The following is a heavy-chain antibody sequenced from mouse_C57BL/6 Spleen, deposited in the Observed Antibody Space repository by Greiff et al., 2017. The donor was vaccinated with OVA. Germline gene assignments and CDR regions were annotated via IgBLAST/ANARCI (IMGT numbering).Heavy chain of an antibody. Sequence: QVQLQQSGAELVKPGASVKLSCKASGYTFTSSWMHWVKQSPGRGLEWIGRIDPNSGGTKYNEKFKSKATLTVAKPSSNAFMQLSSLPSAVSAVYFCARSAGAHYFDYWGQGTTLTGSA. V-gene: IGHV1-72*01. D-gene: IGHD1-2*01. J-gene: IGHJ2*01. CDR1: GYTFTSSW. CDR2: IDPNSGGT. CDR3: ARSAGAHYFDY.